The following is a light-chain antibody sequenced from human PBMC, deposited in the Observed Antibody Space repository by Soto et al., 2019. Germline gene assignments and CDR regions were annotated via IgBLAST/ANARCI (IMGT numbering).Light chain of an antibody. J-gene: IGLJ3*02. Sequence: NFMLTQPHSVSESPGKAVTISCTRSSGSIASNYVQWYQQRPGSAPTNLIYANNQRPSGVPERFSGSIDSSSNSASLTISGLKTEDEADYYCQTYGSTNVVFGGGTKLTVL. V-gene: IGLV6-57*04. CDR2: ANN. CDR3: QTYGSTNVV. CDR1: SGSIASNY.